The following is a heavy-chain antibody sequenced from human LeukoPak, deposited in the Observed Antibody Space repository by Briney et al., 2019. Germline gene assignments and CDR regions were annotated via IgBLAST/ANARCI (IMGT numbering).Heavy chain of an antibody. J-gene: IGHJ3*02. V-gene: IGHV3-30*02. Sequence: GGSLRLSCAASGFTFSSYGMHWVRQAPGKGLEWVAFIRYDGSNKYYADSVKGRFTISRDNSKTTLYLQMNSLGAEDTAVYYCAKESGDHFEAFDIWGQGTMVTVSS. CDR2: IRYDGSNK. D-gene: IGHD1-26*01. CDR1: GFTFSSYG. CDR3: AKESGDHFEAFDI.